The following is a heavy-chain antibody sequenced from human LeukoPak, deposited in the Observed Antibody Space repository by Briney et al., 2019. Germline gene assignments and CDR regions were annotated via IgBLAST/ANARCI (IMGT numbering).Heavy chain of an antibody. J-gene: IGHJ4*02. CDR1: GFTFSSYA. Sequence: GGSPRLSCAASGFTFSSYAMSWVRQAPGKGLEWVSAISGSGGSTYYADSVKGRFTISRDNSKNTLYLQMNSLRAEDTAVYYCAKDNGWSGSYYSPYFDYWGQGTLVTVSS. D-gene: IGHD1-26*01. V-gene: IGHV3-23*01. CDR2: ISGSGGST. CDR3: AKDNGWSGSYYSPYFDY.